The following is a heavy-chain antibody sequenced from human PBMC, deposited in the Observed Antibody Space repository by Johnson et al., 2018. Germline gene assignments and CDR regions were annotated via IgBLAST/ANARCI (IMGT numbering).Heavy chain of an antibody. CDR3: ARGNSPYCFYMDV. CDR2: IYTSGDT. J-gene: IGHJ6*03. Sequence: QVQLQESGPGLVKPSQTLSLTCTVSGGSITSGNNAWSWIRQPAGKGLEWVGRIYTSGDTNYNPSLRSRVTVSLDTSKNQFSLGLTSVTAADPAIYYWARGNSPYCFYMDVWGKGTTVTVSS. D-gene: IGHD4-23*01. V-gene: IGHV4-61*02. CDR1: GGSITSGNNA.